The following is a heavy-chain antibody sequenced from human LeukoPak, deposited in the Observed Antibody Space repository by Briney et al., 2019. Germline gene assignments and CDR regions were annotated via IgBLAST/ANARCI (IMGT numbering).Heavy chain of an antibody. CDR1: GFTFSDHY. V-gene: IGHV3-72*01. CDR3: ARSGSYEAFDY. CDR2: TRNKANSYTT. J-gene: IGHJ4*02. Sequence: GGSLRLFCAASGFTFSDHYMDWVRQAPGKGLEWVGRTRNKANSYTTEYAASVKGRFSISRDDSQNSLYLHMNSLQTDDTAVYFCARSGSYEAFDYWGQGTLVAVSS. D-gene: IGHD3-22*01.